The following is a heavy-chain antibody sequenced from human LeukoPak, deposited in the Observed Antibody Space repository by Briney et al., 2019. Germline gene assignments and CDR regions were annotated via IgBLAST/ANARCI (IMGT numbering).Heavy chain of an antibody. Sequence: SETLSLTCAVSGGSISSYYWSWLRQPPGKGLEWIGYIYYSGSTNYNPSLKSRVTISVDTSKNQFSLKLSSVTAADTAVYYCARGRFGELLYRFYYYYGMDVWGQGTTVTVSS. D-gene: IGHD3-10*01. CDR1: GGSISSYY. CDR2: IYYSGST. J-gene: IGHJ6*02. CDR3: ARGRFGELLYRFYYYYGMDV. V-gene: IGHV4-59*01.